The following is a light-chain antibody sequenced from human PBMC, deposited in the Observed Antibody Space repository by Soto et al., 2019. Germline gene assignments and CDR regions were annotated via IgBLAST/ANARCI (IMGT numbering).Light chain of an antibody. V-gene: IGKV3-11*01. J-gene: IGKJ3*01. CDR3: QQRSNWPRAFT. CDR2: DAS. Sequence: EIVLTQSPATLSLSPGERATLSCRASKSVSSYLAWYQQKPGQAPRLLIYDASNRATGIPARFSGSGSGTDFTLTISSREPEDFAVYYCQQRSNWPRAFTFGPGTKVDIK. CDR1: KSVSSY.